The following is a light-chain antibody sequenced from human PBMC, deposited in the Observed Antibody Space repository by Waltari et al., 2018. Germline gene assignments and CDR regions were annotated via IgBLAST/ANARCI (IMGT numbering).Light chain of an antibody. CDR1: KSVLYSSNNKNY. J-gene: IGKJ2*01. V-gene: IGKV4-1*01. Sequence: DIVMTKSQYSLAVSLGERATINCKSSKSVLYSSNNKNYLALYQQKPGHPPKLLIYWASTRESGVPDRFSGSGSGTDFTLTSSSLQAEDVAVYYCQQYYSTPLTFGQGTKLEIK. CDR3: QQYYSTPLT. CDR2: WAS.